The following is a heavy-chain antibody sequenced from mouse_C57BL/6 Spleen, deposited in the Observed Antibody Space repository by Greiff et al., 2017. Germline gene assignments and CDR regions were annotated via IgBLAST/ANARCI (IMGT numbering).Heavy chain of an antibody. Sequence: QVQLQQSGPELVKPGASVKISCKASGYAFSSSWMNWVKQRPGKGLEWIGRIYPGDGDTNYNGKFKGKATLTADKTSSTAYMQLSRLASEDSAVYVWAYANSVLHAMDDWGQGTSVTVSS. CDR3: AYANSVLHAMDD. CDR1: GYAFSSSW. D-gene: IGHD2-1*01. CDR2: IYPGDGDT. J-gene: IGHJ4*01. V-gene: IGHV1-82*01.